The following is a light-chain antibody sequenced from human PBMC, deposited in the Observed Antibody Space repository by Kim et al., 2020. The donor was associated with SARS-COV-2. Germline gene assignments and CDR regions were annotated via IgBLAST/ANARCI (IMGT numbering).Light chain of an antibody. CDR2: STS. Sequence: ASVGDRVTITCRASQSIGNSYLNWYVQKPGKAPNLLIYSTSSLESGVPSRFSGSGSGTDFTLTITSLQVEDFATYYCQQSYNTPYTFGQWTKLEI. V-gene: IGKV1-39*01. J-gene: IGKJ2*01. CDR1: QSIGNSY. CDR3: QQSYNTPYT.